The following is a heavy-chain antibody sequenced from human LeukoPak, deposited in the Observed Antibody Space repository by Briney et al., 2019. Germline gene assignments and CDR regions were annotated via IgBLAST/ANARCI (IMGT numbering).Heavy chain of an antibody. Sequence: GASVRVSCKASGYSFTDYYLHWVRQAPGQGLEWMGWINPNSGGTNYAQKFQGRVTMTRDTSISTAYMELSRLRSDDTAVYYCAREGRGWAFDIWGQGTMVTVSS. D-gene: IGHD2-15*01. CDR1: GYSFTDYY. J-gene: IGHJ3*02. V-gene: IGHV1-2*02. CDR2: INPNSGGT. CDR3: AREGRGWAFDI.